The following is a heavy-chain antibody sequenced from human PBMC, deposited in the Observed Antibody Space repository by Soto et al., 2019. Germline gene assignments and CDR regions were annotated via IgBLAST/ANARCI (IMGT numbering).Heavy chain of an antibody. CDR2: ISWGGGST. V-gene: IGHV3-43D*04. J-gene: IGHJ6*02. CDR1: GFTFDDYA. CDR3: AKNTVKGTGDRYYYYGMDV. Sequence: QPGGSLRLSCAASGFTFDDYAMHWVRQAPGKGLEWVSLISWGGGSTYYADSVKGRFTISRDNSKNSLYLQMNSLRAEDTALYYCAKNTVKGTGDRYYYYGMDVWGQGTTVTVSS. D-gene: IGHD7-27*01.